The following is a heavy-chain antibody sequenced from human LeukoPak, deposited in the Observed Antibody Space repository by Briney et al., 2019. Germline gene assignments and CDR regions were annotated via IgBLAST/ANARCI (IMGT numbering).Heavy chain of an antibody. J-gene: IGHJ4*02. D-gene: IGHD2-2*01. CDR2: IYYSGST. CDR1: GGSISSYY. Sequence: PSETLSLTCTVSGGSISSYYWSWIRQPPGKGLEWSGYIYYSGSTNYNPSLKSRVTISVDTSKNQFSLKLSSVTAADTAVYYCARLATMPYYFDYWGQGTLVTVSS. V-gene: IGHV4-59*08. CDR3: ARLATMPYYFDY.